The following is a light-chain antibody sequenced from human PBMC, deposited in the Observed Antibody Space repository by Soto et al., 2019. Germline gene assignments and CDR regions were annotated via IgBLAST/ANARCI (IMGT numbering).Light chain of an antibody. J-gene: IGKJ1*01. V-gene: IGKV1-27*01. CDR1: QGISEY. CDR3: HSYNTMSRT. CDR2: GAS. Sequence: DIQMAQSPSSLSASIGDRVTITCRASQGISEYLAWYQQRPGNAPNLLIYGASILRSGVPSRFSGSGSGTHFTLTISSLQPEDVATYYCHSYNTMSRTFGQGTTVEIK.